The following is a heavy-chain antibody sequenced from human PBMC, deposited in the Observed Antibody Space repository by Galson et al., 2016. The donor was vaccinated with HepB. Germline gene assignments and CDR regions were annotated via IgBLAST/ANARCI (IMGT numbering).Heavy chain of an antibody. D-gene: IGHD2-15*01. CDR2: IIPIFGIP. Sequence: SVKVSCKASGGTFNTYAISWVRQAPGQGLEWMGGIIPIFGIPNYAQKFQGRVTINADESTNTTYMELSSLRSEDTAIYYCARGGEYCVSSSCFEGWFDPWGQGTLVAVSS. CDR1: GGTFNTYA. V-gene: IGHV1-69*13. J-gene: IGHJ5*02. CDR3: ARGGEYCVSSSCFEGWFDP.